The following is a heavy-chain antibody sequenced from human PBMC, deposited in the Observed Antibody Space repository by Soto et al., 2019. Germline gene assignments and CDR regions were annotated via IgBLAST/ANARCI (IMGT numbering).Heavy chain of an antibody. V-gene: IGHV1-3*01. CDR3: ARAACSSTSCYNYYAYGMDV. CDR1: GYTFTTYS. D-gene: IGHD2-2*01. CDR2: IHAGNGNT. J-gene: IGHJ6*02. Sequence: QVQLVQSGPEMKKPGASVKLSCKASGYTFTTYSMHWVRQAPGQRLEWMGWIHAGNGNTEHSQKFQGRVNITRGPSASTGYLELGSLGSEDTAVYYCARAACSSTSCYNYYAYGMDVWGQGTAVTVS.